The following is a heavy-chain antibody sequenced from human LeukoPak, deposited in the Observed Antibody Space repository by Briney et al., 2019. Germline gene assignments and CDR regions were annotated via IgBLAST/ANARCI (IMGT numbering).Heavy chain of an antibody. CDR3: ARFGDIYFYRMDV. J-gene: IGHJ6*02. Sequence: SETLSLTCTVSGGSVNNYFWSWTRQPTGKTLEWIGYILHNGTTNFNPSLKSRAVMSVDKSKNQISLRLSSVTAADTAVYYCARFGDIYFYRMDVWGQGTTVTVS. V-gene: IGHV4-59*08. D-gene: IGHD3-9*01. CDR1: GGSVNNYF. CDR2: ILHNGTT.